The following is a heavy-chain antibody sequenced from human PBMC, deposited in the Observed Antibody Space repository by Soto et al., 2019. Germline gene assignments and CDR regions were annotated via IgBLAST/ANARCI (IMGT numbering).Heavy chain of an antibody. J-gene: IGHJ3*02. CDR2: IYFRGNT. D-gene: IGHD3-22*01. CDR1: GDSISRIDYY. Sequence: QVQLQESGPGLVKPSQTLSLTCSVSGDSISRIDYYWTWIRQHPEKGLEWIGNIYFRGNTYYSPSLESRLTTSVDTSKNQFSLKLTSVTAADTAVYYCAREGGSYDSGGYLIRGAFDIWGHGTMVTVSS. V-gene: IGHV4-31*03. CDR3: AREGGSYDSGGYLIRGAFDI.